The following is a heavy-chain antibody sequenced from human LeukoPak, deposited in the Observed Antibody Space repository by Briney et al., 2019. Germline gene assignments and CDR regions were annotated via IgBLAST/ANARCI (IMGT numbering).Heavy chain of an antibody. CDR2: ISSNGGST. CDR3: VKDARYCSSTSCYYLRTHFDY. V-gene: IGHV3-64D*06. D-gene: IGHD2-2*01. CDR1: GFTFSSYA. Sequence: GGSLRLSCSASGFTFSSYAMHWVRQAPGKGLEYVSAISSNGGSTYYADSVKGRFTISRDNSKNTLYLQMSSLRAEDTAVYYCVKDARYCSSTSCYYLRTHFDYWGQGTLVTVSS. J-gene: IGHJ4*02.